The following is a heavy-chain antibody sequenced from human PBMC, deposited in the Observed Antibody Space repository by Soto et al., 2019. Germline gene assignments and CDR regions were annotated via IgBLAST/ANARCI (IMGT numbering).Heavy chain of an antibody. V-gene: IGHV3-23*01. Sequence: EVQLLESGGGLVQPGGSLRLSCAASGFTFSSYAMSWVRQAPGKGLEWVSAISGSGGSTYYADSVKGRFTISRDNSKNTLYLQRNSLRAEDTAVYYCAKDRFTMVRGVIMAPNAFDIWGQGTMVTVSS. J-gene: IGHJ3*02. CDR3: AKDRFTMVRGVIMAPNAFDI. CDR1: GFTFSSYA. CDR2: ISGSGGST. D-gene: IGHD3-10*01.